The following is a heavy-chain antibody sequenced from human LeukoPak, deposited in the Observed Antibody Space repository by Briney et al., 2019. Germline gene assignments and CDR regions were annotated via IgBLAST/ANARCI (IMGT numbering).Heavy chain of an antibody. J-gene: IGHJ6*02. D-gene: IGHD6-19*01. CDR1: GYTFTSYY. CDR3: ASVSSSGWYDDYYYYYGMDV. Sequence: GASVKVSCKASGYTFTSYYMHWVRQAPGQGLEWMGIINPSGGSTSYAQKFQGRVTMTRDTSTSTVYMELSSLRSEDTAVYYCASVSSSGWYDDYYYYYGMDVWGQGTTVTVSS. CDR2: INPSGGST. V-gene: IGHV1-46*01.